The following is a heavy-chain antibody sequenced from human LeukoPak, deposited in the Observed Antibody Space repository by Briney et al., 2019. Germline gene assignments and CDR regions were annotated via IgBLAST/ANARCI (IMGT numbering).Heavy chain of an antibody. CDR2: IGSSGGST. J-gene: IGHJ4*02. CDR1: GFTFSSYG. D-gene: IGHD4-17*01. CDR3: AKDRLTVTRYYFDL. Sequence: PGGSLRLSGEASGFTFSSYGMTWVRQAPGKGLEWVSAIGSSGGSTNYADSVKGRFTISRDNSKNTLYLQMSSLRADDTAVYYCAKDRLTVTRYYFDLWGQGTLVTVSS. V-gene: IGHV3-23*01.